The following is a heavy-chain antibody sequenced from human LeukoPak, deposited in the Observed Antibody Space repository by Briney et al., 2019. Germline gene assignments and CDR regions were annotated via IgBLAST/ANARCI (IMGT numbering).Heavy chain of an antibody. Sequence: GGSLRLSCVASGFTFSSYSMNWVRQAPGKGLEWVSSISSSSSYIYYADSVKGRFTISRDNAKNSLYLQMNSLRAEDTAVYYCARDWRGGSWYFSELNYFDYWGQGTLVTVSS. J-gene: IGHJ4*02. CDR1: GFTFSSYS. CDR2: ISSSSSYI. V-gene: IGHV3-21*01. D-gene: IGHD6-13*01. CDR3: ARDWRGGSWYFSELNYFDY.